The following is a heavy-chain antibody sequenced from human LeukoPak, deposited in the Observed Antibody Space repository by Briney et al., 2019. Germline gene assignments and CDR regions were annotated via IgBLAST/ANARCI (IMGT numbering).Heavy chain of an antibody. CDR3: ARGSFSGFNDHFDY. J-gene: IGHJ4*02. Sequence: GGSLRLSCAASGFTFSSYWMSWVRQAPGKGLEWVANIKQDGSEKYYVDSVKGRFTISRDNAKNSLYLQMNSLRAEDTAVYYCARGSFSGFNDHFDYWGQGTLVTVSS. CDR1: GFTFSSYW. CDR2: IKQDGSEK. V-gene: IGHV3-7*01. D-gene: IGHD3-22*01.